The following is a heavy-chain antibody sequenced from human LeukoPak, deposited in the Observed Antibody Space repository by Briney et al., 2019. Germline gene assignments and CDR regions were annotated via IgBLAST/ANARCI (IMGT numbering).Heavy chain of an antibody. CDR3: ARGTYYDSSAYSGVRLFDY. CDR1: GYTFTGYY. J-gene: IGHJ4*02. Sequence: ASVKVSCEASGYTFTGYYMHWVRQAPGQGLEWMGWINPNSGRTNYAQKFQGRVTMTGDTYISTAYMELTRLTSDDTAVYYCARGTYYDSSAYSGVRLFDYWGQGTLVTVSS. CDR2: INPNSGRT. V-gene: IGHV1-2*02. D-gene: IGHD3-22*01.